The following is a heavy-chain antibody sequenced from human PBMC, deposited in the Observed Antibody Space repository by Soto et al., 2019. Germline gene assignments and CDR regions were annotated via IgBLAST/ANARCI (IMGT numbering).Heavy chain of an antibody. J-gene: IGHJ4*02. V-gene: IGHV1-24*01. Sequence: ASVKVSFKVSGYTLTELSMHWVRQAPGKGLEWMGGFDPEDGETIYAQKFQGRVTMTEDTSTDTAYMELSSLRSEDTAVYYCATVWFGEKNASDWGQGTLVTVSS. CDR2: FDPEDGET. D-gene: IGHD3-10*01. CDR3: ATVWFGEKNASD. CDR1: GYTLTELS.